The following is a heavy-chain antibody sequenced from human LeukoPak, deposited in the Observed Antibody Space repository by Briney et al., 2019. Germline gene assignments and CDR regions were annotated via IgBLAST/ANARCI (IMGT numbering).Heavy chain of an antibody. CDR1: GFTFSDYW. V-gene: IGHV3-74*01. Sequence: GGSLRLSCAASGFTFSDYWMHWVRQAPGKGLGWVSRIISDGTSATYADSVKGRFTMSRDNAKNTLHLEMNSLRADDTAVYYCARDARYNIDVWGQGTTVTVSS. CDR2: IISDGTSA. CDR3: ARDARYNIDV. D-gene: IGHD3-9*01. J-gene: IGHJ6*02.